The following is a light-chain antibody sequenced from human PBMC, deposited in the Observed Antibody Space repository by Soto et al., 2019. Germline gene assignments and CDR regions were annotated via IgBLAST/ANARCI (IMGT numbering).Light chain of an antibody. V-gene: IGKV3-11*01. J-gene: IGKJ1*01. CDR1: QTVSDY. Sequence: PGERATLSCRASQTVSDYFAWQKPGQAPRLFIYDASNRATGIPARFSGSGSGTDFTLSISSLEPEDFAVYYCQQRTNWPPWTFGQGTKVEIK. CDR3: QQRTNWPPWT. CDR2: DAS.